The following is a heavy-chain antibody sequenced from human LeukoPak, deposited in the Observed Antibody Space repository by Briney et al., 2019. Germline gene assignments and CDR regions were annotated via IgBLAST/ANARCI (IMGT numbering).Heavy chain of an antibody. D-gene: IGHD3-22*01. J-gene: IGHJ4*02. CDR1: GFTFSSYG. CDR2: IRYDGSNK. Sequence: GGPLRLSCAASGFTFSSYGMHWVRQAPGKGLEWVAFIRYDGSNKYYADSVKGRFTISRDNSKNTLYLQMNSLRAEDTAVYYCAKLADGDQVVITQKAIDYWGQGTLVTVSS. V-gene: IGHV3-30*02. CDR3: AKLADGDQVVITQKAIDY.